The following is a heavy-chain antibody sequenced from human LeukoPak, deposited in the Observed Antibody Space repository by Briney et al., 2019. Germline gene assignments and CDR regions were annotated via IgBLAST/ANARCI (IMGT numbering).Heavy chain of an antibody. V-gene: IGHV3-30-3*01. CDR3: ARDWSNVVTAI. CDR2: ISSDGSNK. CDR1: GFTFSSYA. D-gene: IGHD3-22*01. J-gene: IGHJ1*01. Sequence: PGGSLRLSCAASGFTFSSYAMHWVRQAPGKGLEWVAVISSDGSNKYYADSVKGRFTISRDNSKNTLYLQMNSLRAEDTAVYYCARDWSNVVTAIWGQGTLVTVSS.